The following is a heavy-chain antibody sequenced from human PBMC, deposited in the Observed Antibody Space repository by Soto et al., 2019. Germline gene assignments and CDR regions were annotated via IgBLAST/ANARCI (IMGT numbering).Heavy chain of an antibody. Sequence: GGSLRLSCAASGFTFSSYGMHGVRQAPGKGLEWVAVISYDGSNKYYADSVKGRFTISRDNSKNTLYLQMNSLRAEDTAVYYCAKGGEWLQREYYFDYWGQGTLVTVSS. V-gene: IGHV3-30*18. CDR2: ISYDGSNK. CDR3: AKGGEWLQREYYFDY. D-gene: IGHD6-19*01. CDR1: GFTFSSYG. J-gene: IGHJ4*02.